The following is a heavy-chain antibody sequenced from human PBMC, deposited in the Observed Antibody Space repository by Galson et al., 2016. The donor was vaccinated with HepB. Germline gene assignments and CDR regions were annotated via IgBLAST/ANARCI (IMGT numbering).Heavy chain of an antibody. CDR2: ISWNSGSI. V-gene: IGHV3-9*01. Sequence: SLRLSCAVSGFTFDDYAMHWVRQAPGKGLEWVSGISWNSGSIGYADSVKGRFTISRDNAKNSLYLQINSLRVEDTALYYCAKEGGPSYSYYGMDVWGQGTTVTVSS. D-gene: IGHD3-16*01. CDR3: AKEGGPSYSYYGMDV. J-gene: IGHJ6*02. CDR1: GFTFDDYA.